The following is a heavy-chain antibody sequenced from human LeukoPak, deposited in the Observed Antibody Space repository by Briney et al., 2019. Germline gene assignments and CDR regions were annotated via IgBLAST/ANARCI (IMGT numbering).Heavy chain of an antibody. Sequence: WASVKVSCKASGGTFSSYAISWVRQAPGQGLEWMGGIIPIFGTANYAQKFQGRVTITADESTSTAYMELSSLRSEDTAVYYCARGDTIRYNWFDPWGQGTLVTVSS. D-gene: IGHD2-2*02. CDR1: GGTFSSYA. V-gene: IGHV1-69*13. J-gene: IGHJ5*02. CDR3: ARGDTIRYNWFDP. CDR2: IIPIFGTA.